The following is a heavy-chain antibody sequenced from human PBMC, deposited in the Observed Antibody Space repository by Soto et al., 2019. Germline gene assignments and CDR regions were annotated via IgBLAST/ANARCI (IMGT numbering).Heavy chain of an antibody. CDR2: INANSGGT. J-gene: IGHJ4*02. D-gene: IGHD6-13*01. Sequence: ASVKVSCKASGYTFTDYYMHWVRQAPGQGLEWMGWINANSGGTNYPQKFQGRVTMTRDTSISTVYMELSSLRSDDTAVYYCASGASSNWPDFWGQGTLVTVSS. CDR3: ASGASSNWPDF. V-gene: IGHV1-2*02. CDR1: GYTFTDYY.